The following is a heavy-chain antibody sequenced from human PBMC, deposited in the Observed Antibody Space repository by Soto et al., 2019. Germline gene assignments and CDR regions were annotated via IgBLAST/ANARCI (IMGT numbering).Heavy chain of an antibody. CDR1: GFTFSSYW. J-gene: IGHJ4*02. V-gene: IGHV3-74*01. D-gene: IGHD6-13*01. CDR3: ASGIIAAAGAY. Sequence: GGSLRLSCAASGFTFSSYWMHWVRQAPGKGLAWVSRINSDGSIMSYADSVKGRFTISRDNARDTLYLQMNSLRAEDTALYYCASGIIAAAGAYWGQGTLVTVSS. CDR2: INSDGSIM.